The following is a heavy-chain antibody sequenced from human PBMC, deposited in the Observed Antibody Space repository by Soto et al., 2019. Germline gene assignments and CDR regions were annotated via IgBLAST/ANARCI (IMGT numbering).Heavy chain of an antibody. V-gene: IGHV3-30*18. J-gene: IGHJ6*02. CDR1: GFTFSSYG. CDR2: ISYDGSNK. CDR3: AKDLLGPGRAYGMDV. D-gene: IGHD7-27*01. Sequence: GGSPRLSCAASGFTFSSYGMHWVRQAPGKGLEWVAVISYDGSNKYYADSVKGRFTISRDNSKNTLYLQMNSLRAEDTAVYYCAKDLLGPGRAYGMDVWGQGTTVTVSS.